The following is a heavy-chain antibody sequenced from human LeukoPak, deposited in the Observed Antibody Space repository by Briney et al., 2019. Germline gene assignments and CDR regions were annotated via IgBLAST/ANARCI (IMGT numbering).Heavy chain of an antibody. J-gene: IGHJ6*02. CDR3: ARDYYGSLDV. CDR1: GFTFSSYA. CDR2: ISGSGGST. V-gene: IGHV3-23*01. Sequence: GGSLRLSCAASGFTFSSYAMSWVRQAPGKGLEWVSAISGSGGSTYYADSVKGRFTISRDNAKNSLYLQMNSLRAEDTAVYYCARDYYGSLDVWGQGTTVTVSS. D-gene: IGHD3-10*01.